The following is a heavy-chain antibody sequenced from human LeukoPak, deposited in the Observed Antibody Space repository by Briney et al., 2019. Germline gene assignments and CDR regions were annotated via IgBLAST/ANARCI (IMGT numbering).Heavy chain of an antibody. J-gene: IGHJ4*02. V-gene: IGHV4-59*01. D-gene: IGHD1-14*01. Sequence: SETLSLTCTVSGGSISGYCWDWIRQPPGKGLEWIGYVCHTGSTNSNPSLKSRVTLSVDTSKNQFSLRLTSVTAADTAVYYCARGGDRRGFDYWGQGTLVTVSS. CDR2: VCHTGST. CDR1: GGSISGYC. CDR3: ARGGDRRGFDY.